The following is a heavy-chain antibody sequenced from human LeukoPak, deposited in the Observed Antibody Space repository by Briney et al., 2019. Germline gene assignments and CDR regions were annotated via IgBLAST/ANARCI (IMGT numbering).Heavy chain of an antibody. J-gene: IGHJ3*02. Sequence: QSGGSLRLSYAASGFTVSSNYMTWVRQAPGKGLEWVSVIYSGSNTYYADSVKGRFTISRDNSKNTLYLQVNSLRAEDTAVYYCAKYAAATGQDAFDIWGQGTMVNVSS. CDR3: AKYAAATGQDAFDI. V-gene: IGHV3-53*01. CDR1: GFTVSSNY. CDR2: IYSGSNT. D-gene: IGHD6-13*01.